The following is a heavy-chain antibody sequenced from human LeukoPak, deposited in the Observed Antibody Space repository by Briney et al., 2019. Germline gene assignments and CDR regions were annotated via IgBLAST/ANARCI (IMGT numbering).Heavy chain of an antibody. CDR1: GFTFSPAW. V-gene: IGHV3-74*01. D-gene: IGHD5-24*01. Sequence: GGSLRLSCAASGFTFSPAWMHWVRQAPGKGLEWVSRINNDGSYINYADSVKGRFTISRDNAKNTLSLQMNSLRAEDTAVYFCARDGRAYNFDYWGQGVLVTVSS. CDR2: INNDGSYI. CDR3: ARDGRAYNFDY. J-gene: IGHJ4*02.